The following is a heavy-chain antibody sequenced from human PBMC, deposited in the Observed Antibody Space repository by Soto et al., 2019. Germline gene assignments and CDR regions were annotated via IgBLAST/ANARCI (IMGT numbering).Heavy chain of an antibody. V-gene: IGHV3-21*01. Sequence: EVQLVESGGGLVKPGGSLRLSCVASGFTFSGYSINWVRQAPGKGLEWVSYISGPSIYIYYADSVKGRFTISRDNAKNAVYLQMNSLRAEDKSVYYCARGFRHGFNVWGQGTTVSVSS. CDR3: ARGFRHGFNV. CDR2: ISGPSIYI. D-gene: IGHD3-10*01. CDR1: GFTFSGYS. J-gene: IGHJ6*02.